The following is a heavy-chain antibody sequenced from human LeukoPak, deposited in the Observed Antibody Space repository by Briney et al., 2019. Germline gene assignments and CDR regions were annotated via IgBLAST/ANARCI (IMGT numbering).Heavy chain of an antibody. D-gene: IGHD1-1*01. Sequence: PSETLSLTCTVSGGSISSSSYYWGWIRQPPGKGLEWIGSIYYSGSTYYNPSLKSRVTISVDTSKNQFSLKLSSVTAAGTAVYYCAREREIVQLERAHDYWGQGTLVTVSS. CDR2: IYYSGST. CDR1: GGSISSSSYY. CDR3: AREREIVQLERAHDY. J-gene: IGHJ4*02. V-gene: IGHV4-39*02.